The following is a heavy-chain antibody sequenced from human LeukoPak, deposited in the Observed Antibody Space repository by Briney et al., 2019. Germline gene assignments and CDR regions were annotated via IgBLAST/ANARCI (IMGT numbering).Heavy chain of an antibody. Sequence: GGSLRLSCVASGFTFSIYWMSWVRQAPGRGPEWLAIIKEDGSVIWDVESVRGRFTISRDNAKNSVYLEMNSLRAEDTAVYHCARGSGRQQLEQNYWGQGNLVTVSS. CDR3: ARGSGRQQLEQNY. D-gene: IGHD6-13*01. CDR1: GFTFSIYW. CDR2: IKEDGSVI. V-gene: IGHV3-7*01. J-gene: IGHJ4*02.